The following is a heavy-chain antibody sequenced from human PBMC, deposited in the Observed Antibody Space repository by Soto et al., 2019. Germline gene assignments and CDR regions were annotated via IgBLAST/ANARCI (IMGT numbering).Heavy chain of an antibody. J-gene: IGHJ4*02. Sequence: GGSLRLSCAASGFTFTLYAINWVRQAPGKGLEWVAVISHDGSIKYYTDSVKGRFTISRDSSLHTVYLQMNSLGPEDTAVYFCARSSGVSTPDFYYWGQGALFTVSS. CDR2: ISHDGSIK. V-gene: IGHV3-30-3*01. CDR3: ARSSGVSTPDFYY. CDR1: GFTFTLYA. D-gene: IGHD3-10*01.